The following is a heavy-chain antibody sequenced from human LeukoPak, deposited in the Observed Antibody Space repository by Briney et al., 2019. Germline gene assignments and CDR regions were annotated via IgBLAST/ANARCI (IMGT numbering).Heavy chain of an antibody. CDR1: GDAFTSCD. CDR3: ARGYMIVGERYFDL. J-gene: IGHJ2*01. D-gene: IGHD3-22*01. CDR2: MNPNSGDT. Sequence: ASVKVSCKASGDAFTSCDINWVRQATGQGLEWMGWMNPNSGDTGYAQKFQGRVTMTRNTSTSTAYMELSSLRSEDTAVYYCARGYMIVGERYFDLWGRGTLVTVSS. V-gene: IGHV1-8*01.